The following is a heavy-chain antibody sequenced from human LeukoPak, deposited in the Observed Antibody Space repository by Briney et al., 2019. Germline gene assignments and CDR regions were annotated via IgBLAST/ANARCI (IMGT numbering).Heavy chain of an antibody. D-gene: IGHD1-26*01. CDR2: ITGSGGST. CDR3: AKAIVGVSISDY. CDR1: GFTFSSYA. J-gene: IGHJ4*02. Sequence: GGSLRLSCAASGFTFSSYAMSWVRQARGKGLEWVSSITGSGGSTYNADSVKGRFTISRDNSKNTLYLQMNSPRADDTAVYYCAKAIVGVSISDYWGQGTLVTVSS. V-gene: IGHV3-23*01.